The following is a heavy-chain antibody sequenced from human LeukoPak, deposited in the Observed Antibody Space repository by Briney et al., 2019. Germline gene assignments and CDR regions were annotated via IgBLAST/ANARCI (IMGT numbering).Heavy chain of an antibody. CDR1: GYTFTGYY. V-gene: IGHV1-2*02. J-gene: IGHJ4*02. Sequence: ASVKVSCKASGYTFTGYYIHWVRQAPGQGLEWMGWINPNSGSTNYAQKFQGRVTMTRDTSFSTAYMELSRLSSDDTAVYYCARNLLDIADPWESSGYWGQGTLVTVSS. CDR2: INPNSGST. D-gene: IGHD5-12*01. CDR3: ARNLLDIADPWESSGY.